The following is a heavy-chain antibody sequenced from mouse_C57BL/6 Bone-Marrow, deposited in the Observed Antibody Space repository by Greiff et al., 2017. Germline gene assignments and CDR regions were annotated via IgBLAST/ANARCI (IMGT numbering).Heavy chain of an antibody. CDR3: ARDRQRRLRGFAY. CDR1: GFTFSSYA. CDR2: ISDGGSYT. V-gene: IGHV5-4*01. Sequence: EVMLVESGGGLVKPGGSLKLSCAASGFTFSSYAMSWVRQTPEKRLEWVATISDGGSYTYYPDNVKGRFTISRDNAKNNLYLQMSHLKSEDTAMYYCARDRQRRLRGFAYWGQGTLVTVSA. J-gene: IGHJ3*01. D-gene: IGHD3-2*02.